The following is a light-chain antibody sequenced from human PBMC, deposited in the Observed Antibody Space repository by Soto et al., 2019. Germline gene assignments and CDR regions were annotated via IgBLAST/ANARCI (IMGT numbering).Light chain of an antibody. Sequence: IQMTQSPSSLSASVGARVTITCRASQGISSYLGWYHKNTGKAPTLLIYAAYTLQSGVPSRFSCCGSGKDVTLPISSLHLEEVATYYCQQVYVYPSTFGGATKV. V-gene: IGKV1-9*01. CDR2: AAY. CDR1: QGISSY. CDR3: QQVYVYPST. J-gene: IGKJ4*01.